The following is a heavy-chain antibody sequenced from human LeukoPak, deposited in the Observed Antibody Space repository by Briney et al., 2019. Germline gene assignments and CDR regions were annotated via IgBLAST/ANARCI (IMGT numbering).Heavy chain of an antibody. CDR3: AREIFGSGSYPDY. V-gene: IGHV3-74*01. CDR2: VNTDGSDT. CDR1: GFTFSSNW. D-gene: IGHD3-10*01. Sequence: GGSLRLSCAASGFTFSSNWMHWVRQAPGKGLVWVSVVNTDGSDTRYADSVKGRFTISRDNSKNTVYLQMNSLGGEDTAVYYCAREIFGSGSYPDYWGQGTLVTVSS. J-gene: IGHJ4*02.